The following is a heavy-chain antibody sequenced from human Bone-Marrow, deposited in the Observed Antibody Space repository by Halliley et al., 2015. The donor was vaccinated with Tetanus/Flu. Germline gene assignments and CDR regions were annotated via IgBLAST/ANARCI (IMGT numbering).Heavy chain of an antibody. V-gene: IGHV4-38-2*01. J-gene: IGHJ4*02. D-gene: IGHD7-27*01. CDR1: GFYITTGFY. CDR2: VYHSGSA. CDR3: ARVGLGISALDY. Sequence: TLSLTCAVSGFYITTGFYWGWIRQPPGKGLEWIASVYHSGSAYYNPSLKSRVTISVDTSKNNFSLKLLSVTAADTAVYYCARVGLGISALDYWGQGILVTVSS.